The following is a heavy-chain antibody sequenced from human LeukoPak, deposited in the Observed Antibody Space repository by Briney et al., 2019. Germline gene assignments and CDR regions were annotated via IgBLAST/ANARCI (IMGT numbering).Heavy chain of an antibody. Sequence: ASVKVSCKASGYTFTGYYMHWVRQAPGQGLEWMGWINPNSGGTSYAQKFQGRVTMTRDTSISTAYMELSRLRSDDTAVYYCAGGPGGSGSYYDYGMDVWGQGTTVTVSS. CDR1: GYTFTGYY. J-gene: IGHJ6*02. CDR2: INPNSGGT. CDR3: AGGPGGSGSYYDYGMDV. V-gene: IGHV1-2*02. D-gene: IGHD1-26*01.